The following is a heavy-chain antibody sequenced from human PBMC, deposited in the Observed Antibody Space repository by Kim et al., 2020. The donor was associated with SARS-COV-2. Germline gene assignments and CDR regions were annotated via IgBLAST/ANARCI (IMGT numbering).Heavy chain of an antibody. CDR1: GGSVSSGSYY. J-gene: IGHJ4*02. D-gene: IGHD2-21*01. CDR3: ARVQEGGGHVVAFDY. CDR2: IYYSGST. Sequence: SETLSLTCTVSGGSVSSGSYYWSWIRQPPGKGLEWIGYIYYSGSTNYNPSLKSRVTISVDTSKNQFSLKLSSVTAADTAVYYCARVQEGGGHVVAFDYWGQGTLVTVSS. V-gene: IGHV4-61*01.